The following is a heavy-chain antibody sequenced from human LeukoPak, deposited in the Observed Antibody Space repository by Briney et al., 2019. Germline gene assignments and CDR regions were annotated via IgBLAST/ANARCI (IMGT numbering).Heavy chain of an antibody. V-gene: IGHV1-69*13. CDR1: GGTFSSYA. CDR3: ARTTVTTSDDAFDI. D-gene: IGHD4-17*01. J-gene: IGHJ3*02. CDR2: IIPIFGTA. Sequence: GASVKVSCKASGGTFSSYAISWVRQAPGQGLEWMGGIIPIFGTANYAQKFQGRVTITADESTSTAYMELRSLRSDDTAVYYCARTTVTTSDDAFDIWGQGTMVTVFS.